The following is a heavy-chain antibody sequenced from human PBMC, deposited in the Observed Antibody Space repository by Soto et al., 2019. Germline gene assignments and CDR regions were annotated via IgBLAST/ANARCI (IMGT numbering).Heavy chain of an antibody. V-gene: IGHV4-34*01. J-gene: IGHJ4*02. Sequence: SETLSLTRAVYGGSFSGYYWSWIRQPPGKGLEWIGEINHSGSTNYNPSLKSRVTISVDTSKNQFSLKLSSVTAADTAVYYCARGTIAVAGRFSFDYWGQGTLVTVS. D-gene: IGHD6-19*01. CDR3: ARGTIAVAGRFSFDY. CDR1: GGSFSGYY. CDR2: INHSGST.